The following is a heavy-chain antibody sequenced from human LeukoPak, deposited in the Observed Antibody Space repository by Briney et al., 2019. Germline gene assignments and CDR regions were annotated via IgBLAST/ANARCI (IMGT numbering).Heavy chain of an antibody. CDR2: IYYSGST. D-gene: IGHD3-10*01. Sequence: SETLSLTCAVYGGSFSGYYWGWIRQPPGKGLEWIGSIYYSGSTYYNPSLKSRVTISVDTSKNQFSLKLSSVTAADTAVYYCARGALWFGELLGGYFDYWGQGTLVTVSS. CDR1: GGSFSGYY. CDR3: ARGALWFGELLGGYFDY. J-gene: IGHJ4*02. V-gene: IGHV4-34*01.